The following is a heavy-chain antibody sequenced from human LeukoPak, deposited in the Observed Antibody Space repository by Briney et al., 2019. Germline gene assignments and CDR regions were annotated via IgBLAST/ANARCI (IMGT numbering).Heavy chain of an antibody. CDR3: AKDEPYYDILTGYYIQNLGAFDI. V-gene: IGHV3-23*01. CDR2: ISGSGGST. J-gene: IGHJ3*02. Sequence: PGGSLRLPCTASGFTFSSYAMSWVRQAPGKGLEWVSAISGSGGSTYYADSVKGRFTISRDNSKNTLYLQMNSLRAEDTAVYYCAKDEPYYDILTGYYIQNLGAFDIWGQGTMVTVSS. CDR1: GFTFSSYA. D-gene: IGHD3-9*01.